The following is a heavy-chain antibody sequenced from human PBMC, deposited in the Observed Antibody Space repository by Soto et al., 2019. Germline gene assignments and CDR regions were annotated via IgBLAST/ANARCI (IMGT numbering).Heavy chain of an antibody. Sequence: QVQLVESGGGVVQPGRSLRLSCAASGFTFSSYAMHWVRQAPGKGLVWVAVISYDGSNKYYADSVKGRFTISRDNSKNALYRQMGSLRAEDTAVYYCARATVTTLWYAFDIWGQGTMVTVSS. CDR2: ISYDGSNK. CDR3: ARATVTTLWYAFDI. J-gene: IGHJ3*02. D-gene: IGHD4-17*01. V-gene: IGHV3-30-3*01. CDR1: GFTFSSYA.